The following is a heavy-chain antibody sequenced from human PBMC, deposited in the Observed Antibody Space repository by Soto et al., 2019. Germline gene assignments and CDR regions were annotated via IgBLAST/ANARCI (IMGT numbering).Heavy chain of an antibody. J-gene: IGHJ6*02. CDR3: ARDPPATRHGMDV. Sequence: VQLVESGGVLVKPGGSLRLSCAASGFTFSSNYMSWVRQAPGKGLEWVSVIYSGGSTYYADSVRGRFTISRDNSKNTLYLQMKSLRAEDTAVYYCARDPPATRHGMDVWGQGTTVTVSS. CDR2: IYSGGST. CDR1: GFTFSSNY. V-gene: IGHV3-66*01.